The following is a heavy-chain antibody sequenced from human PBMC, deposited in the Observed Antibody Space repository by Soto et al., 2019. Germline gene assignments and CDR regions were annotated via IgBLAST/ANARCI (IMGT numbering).Heavy chain of an antibody. CDR2: RSHSGST. Sequence: SETLSLTCGVSVLSITSNNYWAWIRQSPGKGLEWIGSRSHSGSTYYNPSLSSRVTISVDTFKNQFSLRLTSVTAADTAVYYCATDLNLMWFFSWGQGTMVTVSS. CDR3: ATDLNLMWFFS. CDR1: VLSITSNNY. V-gene: IGHV4-38-2*02. J-gene: IGHJ5*01.